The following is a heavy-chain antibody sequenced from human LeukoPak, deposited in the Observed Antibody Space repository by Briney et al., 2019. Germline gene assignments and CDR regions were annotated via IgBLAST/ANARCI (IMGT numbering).Heavy chain of an antibody. CDR2: IYYSGST. V-gene: IGHV4-59*12. D-gene: IGHD3-16*01. CDR3: AREFKNYVIEFYFDY. J-gene: IGHJ4*02. Sequence: SETLSLTCTVSGGSISSYYWSWIRQPPGKGLEWIGFIYYSGSTNYNPSLKSRVTISVDTSKNQFSLKLSSVTAADTAVYYCAREFKNYVIEFYFDYWGQGTLVTVSS. CDR1: GGSISSYY.